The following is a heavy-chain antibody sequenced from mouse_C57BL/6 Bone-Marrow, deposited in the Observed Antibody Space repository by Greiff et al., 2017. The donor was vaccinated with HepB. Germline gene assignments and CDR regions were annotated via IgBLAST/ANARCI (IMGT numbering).Heavy chain of an antibody. CDR1: GYTFTDYY. Sequence: QVQLQQSGAELVRPGASVKLSCKASGYTFTDYYINWVKQRPGQGLEWIARIYPGSGNTYYNEKFKGKATLTAEKSSSTAYMQLSSLTSEDSAVYFCARRETTVVDRDWYFDVWGTGTTVTVSS. J-gene: IGHJ1*03. V-gene: IGHV1-76*01. CDR3: ARRETTVVDRDWYFDV. D-gene: IGHD1-1*01. CDR2: IYPGSGNT.